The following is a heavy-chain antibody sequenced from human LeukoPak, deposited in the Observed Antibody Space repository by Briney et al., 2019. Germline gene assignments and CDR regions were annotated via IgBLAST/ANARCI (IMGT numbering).Heavy chain of an antibody. CDR3: ARGGFGELSSGYYYGMDV. D-gene: IGHD3-10*01. Sequence: GASVKVSCKASGGTFSSYAISWVRQAPGQGLEWMGGIIPIFGTANYAQKFQGRVTITADESTSTAYMELSSLRSEDTAVYYCARGGFGELSSGYYYGMDVWGQGTLVTVSS. V-gene: IGHV1-69*13. CDR1: GGTFSSYA. CDR2: IIPIFGTA. J-gene: IGHJ6*02.